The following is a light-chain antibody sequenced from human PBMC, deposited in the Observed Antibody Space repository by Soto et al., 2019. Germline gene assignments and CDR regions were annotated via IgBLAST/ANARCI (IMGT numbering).Light chain of an antibody. CDR3: QYYDNHLSVL. CDR2: DNN. V-gene: IGLV1-40*01. CDR1: NSNIGAGHA. J-gene: IGLJ2*01. Sequence: QPVLTQPPSVSGAPGQRVTISCTGSNSNIGAGHAVQWYQQPPGTAPKLLIYDNNRRPSGVPVRFSGSRSGTSASLAITGLQAEDEADYYCQYYDNHLSVLFGGGTKLTVL.